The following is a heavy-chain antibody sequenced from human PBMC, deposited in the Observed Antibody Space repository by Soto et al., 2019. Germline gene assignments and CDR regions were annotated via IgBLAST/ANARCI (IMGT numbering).Heavy chain of an antibody. J-gene: IGHJ6*02. V-gene: IGHV1-69*12. CDR1: GGTFSSYA. D-gene: IGHD5-12*01. Sequence: QVQLVQSGAEVKKPGSSVKVSCKASGGTFSSYAISCLRQAPGQVLEWMGGIIPIFRTPEYAQKFQGRVTIPADESTSTAYMELSSLRSEDTAVYYCARDKFRPRLDGNYYYIMDVWGQGTTVTVSS. CDR3: ARDKFRPRLDGNYYYIMDV. CDR2: IIPIFRTP.